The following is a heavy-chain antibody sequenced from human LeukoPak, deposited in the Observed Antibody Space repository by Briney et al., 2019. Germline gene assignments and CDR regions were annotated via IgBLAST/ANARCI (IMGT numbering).Heavy chain of an antibody. D-gene: IGHD3-10*01. CDR3: ARVSGYYGSGDLDY. J-gene: IGHJ4*02. V-gene: IGHV4-39*07. Sequence: SETLSLTCTVSGGSISSSSYYWGWIRQPPGKGLEWIGSIYYSGSTYYNPSLKSRVTISVDTSKNQFSLKLSSVTAADTAVYYCARVSGYYGSGDLDYWGQGTLVTVSS. CDR2: IYYSGST. CDR1: GGSISSSSYY.